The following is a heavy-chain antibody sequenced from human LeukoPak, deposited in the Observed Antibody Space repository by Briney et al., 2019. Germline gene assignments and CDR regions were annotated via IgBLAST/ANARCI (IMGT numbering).Heavy chain of an antibody. D-gene: IGHD2-2*01. CDR3: ARGGSMDYAFDI. Sequence: SQTLSLTCTASGGSISSGSYYWSWIRQPAGKGLEWIGRIYTSGSTNYDPSLKSRVTISVDTSKNQFSLKLSSVTAADTAVYYCARGGSMDYAFDIWGQGTMVTVSS. V-gene: IGHV4-61*02. CDR2: IYTSGST. CDR1: GGSISSGSYY. J-gene: IGHJ3*02.